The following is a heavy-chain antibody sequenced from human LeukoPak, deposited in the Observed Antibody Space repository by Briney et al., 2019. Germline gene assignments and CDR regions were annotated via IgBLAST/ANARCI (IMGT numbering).Heavy chain of an antibody. D-gene: IGHD3-9*01. CDR1: GYKFTGYY. CDR2: ISAYNGNT. CDR3: ARKYYDILTGYYKTFDY. V-gene: IGHV1-18*04. Sequence: ASVKVSCKASGYKFTGYYMHWVRQAPGQGLEWMGWISAYNGNTNYAQKLQGRATMTTDTSTSTAYMELRSLRSDDTAVYYCARKYYDILTGYYKTFDYWGQGTLVTVSS. J-gene: IGHJ4*02.